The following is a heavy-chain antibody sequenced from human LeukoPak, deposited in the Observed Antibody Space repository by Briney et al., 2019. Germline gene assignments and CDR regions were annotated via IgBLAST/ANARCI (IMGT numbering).Heavy chain of an antibody. D-gene: IGHD5-18*01. CDR1: GFTFSSHG. J-gene: IGHJ4*02. Sequence: GGSLRLSCAASGFTFSSHGMHWVRQAPGKGLEWVAFIRYDGSNKYYADSVKGRFTISRDNSKNTLYLQMNSLRAEDTAVYYCAKERDTAMVTIDYWGQGTLVTVSS. CDR2: IRYDGSNK. V-gene: IGHV3-30*02. CDR3: AKERDTAMVTIDY.